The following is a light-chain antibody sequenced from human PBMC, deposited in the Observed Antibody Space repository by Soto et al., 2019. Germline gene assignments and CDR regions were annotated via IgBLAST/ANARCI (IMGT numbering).Light chain of an antibody. Sequence: QSVLTQPPSVSGAPGQRVTISCTGSSSNIGAGYDVHWYQQLPGTAPKLLIYGNSNRTSGVPDRFSGSKSGTSASLAITGIQAEDDADYYCQSYDSSLSGSNYVFGTGTKLTVL. V-gene: IGLV1-40*01. J-gene: IGLJ1*01. CDR3: QSYDSSLSGSNYV. CDR2: GNS. CDR1: SSNIGAGYD.